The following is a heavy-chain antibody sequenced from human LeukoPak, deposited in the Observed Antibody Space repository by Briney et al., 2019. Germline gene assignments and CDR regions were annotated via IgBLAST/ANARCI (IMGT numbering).Heavy chain of an antibody. CDR1: GGSISSYY. CDR2: INHSGST. D-gene: IGHD2-2*02. Sequence: PSETLSLTCTVSGGSISSYYWSWIRQPPGKGLEWIGEINHSGSTNYNPSLKSRVTISVDTSKNQFSLKLSSVTAADTAVYYCARRVVPAAIRGRRYNWFDPWGQGTLVTVSS. J-gene: IGHJ5*02. V-gene: IGHV4-34*01. CDR3: ARRVVPAAIRGRRYNWFDP.